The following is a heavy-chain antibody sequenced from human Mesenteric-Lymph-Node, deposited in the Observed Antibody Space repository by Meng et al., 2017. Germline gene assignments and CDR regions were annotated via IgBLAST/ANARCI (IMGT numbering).Heavy chain of an antibody. D-gene: IGHD7-27*01. CDR2: MSPNSGNT. J-gene: IGHJ4*02. Sequence: QVQLVRSGADVRRHVALVRVSVKASGYTFNDLDINWVRQATGQGPEWMGLMSPNSGNTGYAQKFQGRVTMTRDTSISTAYMELSGLTSDDTGVYYCARGVNAGVDYWGQGTLVTVSS. CDR3: ARGVNAGVDY. V-gene: IGHV1-8*01. CDR1: GYTFNDLD.